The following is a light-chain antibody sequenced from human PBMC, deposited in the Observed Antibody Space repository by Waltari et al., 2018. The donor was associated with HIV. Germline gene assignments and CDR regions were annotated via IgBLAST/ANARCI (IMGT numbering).Light chain of an antibody. CDR2: DNT. J-gene: IGLJ1*01. CDR1: SSNIGAGYD. V-gene: IGLV1-40*01. CDR3: QSYDSSLSGYV. Sequence: QSVLTQPPSVSGAPGQRVTISCTGSSSNIGAGYDVHWYQPLPGTAPKPLTYDNTNRPSGVPDRISGSKSGTSASLAITGLQAEDEADYYCQSYDSSLSGYVFGTGTKVTVL.